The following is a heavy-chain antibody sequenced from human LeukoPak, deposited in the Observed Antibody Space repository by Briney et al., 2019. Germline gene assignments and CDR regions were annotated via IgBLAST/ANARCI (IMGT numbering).Heavy chain of an antibody. Sequence: GAPGKVSCTASGYPFTGYYMHWVRQAPGQGRGWMGWINPNSGDTNYAQKFQGRVTMTRDKSTSKAYMERSRVEADDSDVYSSARDRGPAMVSYYMDVWGKGTTVTVSS. V-gene: IGHV1-2*02. D-gene: IGHD5-18*01. CDR3: ARDRGPAMVSYYMDV. CDR2: INPNSGDT. CDR1: GYPFTGYY. J-gene: IGHJ6*03.